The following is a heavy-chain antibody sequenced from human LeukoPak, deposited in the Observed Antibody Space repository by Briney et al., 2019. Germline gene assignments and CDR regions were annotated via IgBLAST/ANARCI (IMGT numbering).Heavy chain of an antibody. CDR3: ARDTGFIITFGPRMDV. J-gene: IGHJ6*04. Sequence: GGSLRLSCAASGFTFSDYYMSWIRQAPGKGLEWVSYISSSSSYTNYADSVKGRFTISRDNAKNSLYLQMNSLRAEDTAVYYCARDTGFIITFGPRMDVWGKGTTVTVSS. CDR2: ISSSSSYT. D-gene: IGHD3-16*01. CDR1: GFTFSDYY. V-gene: IGHV3-11*06.